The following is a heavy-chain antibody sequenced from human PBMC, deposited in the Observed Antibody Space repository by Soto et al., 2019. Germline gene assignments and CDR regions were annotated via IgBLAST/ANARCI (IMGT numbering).Heavy chain of an antibody. CDR1: GFTFSGDW. CDR3: TRDTFGARDY. V-gene: IGHV3-74*01. CDR2: IEPSETGI. J-gene: IGHJ4*02. D-gene: IGHD3-10*01. Sequence: EVQLVESGGGLVQPGGSLRLSCTDSGFTFSGDWMHWVRQAPGKGLVWVSRIEPSETGISYADSVKGRFTISRDNAKSTLYLQMNSLRVEDTAVYYCTRDTFGARDYWGQGTLVTVSS.